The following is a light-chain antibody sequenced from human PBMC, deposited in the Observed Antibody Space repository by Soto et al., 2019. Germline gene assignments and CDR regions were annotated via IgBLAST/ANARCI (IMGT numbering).Light chain of an antibody. J-gene: IGKJ4*01. V-gene: IGKV1-5*03. CDR1: QTISSW. Sequence: DIQMTQSPSTLSGSVGDRVTITCRASQTISSWLAWYQQKPGKAHKLLIYKASTLKSGVQSRFSGSGSGTEFTLTIRSLQPDDFATYYCKQYNSFSGTFGGGTKVDIK. CDR2: KAS. CDR3: KQYNSFSGT.